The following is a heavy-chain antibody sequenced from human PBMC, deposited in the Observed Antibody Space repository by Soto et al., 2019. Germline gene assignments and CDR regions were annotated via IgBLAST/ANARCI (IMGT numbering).Heavy chain of an antibody. CDR3: ARGSTIFGVVITLYGMDV. D-gene: IGHD3-3*01. V-gene: IGHV1-69*01. CDR2: IIPIFGTA. CDR1: GGTFSSYA. Sequence: QVQRVQSGAEVKKPGSSVKVSCKASGGTFSSYAISWVRQAPGQGLEWMGGIIPIFGTANYAQKFQGRVTITADESTRTAYMELRRLRSEDTAVYYCARGSTIFGVVITLYGMDVWGQGTTVTVSS. J-gene: IGHJ6*02.